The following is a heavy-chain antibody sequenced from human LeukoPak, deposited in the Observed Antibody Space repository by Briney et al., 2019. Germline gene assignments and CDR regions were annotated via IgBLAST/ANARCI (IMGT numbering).Heavy chain of an antibody. V-gene: IGHV4-59*01. CDR2: IYYSGST. CDR3: ARDRYSSGCVDY. D-gene: IGHD6-19*01. J-gene: IGHJ4*02. CDR1: GGSIRSYY. Sequence: PSETLSLTCTVSGGSIRSYYWSWIRQPPGKGLERIGYIYYSGSTNYNPSLKSRVTISVDTSKNQFSLRLSSVTAADTAVYYCARDRYSSGCVDYWGQGTLVTVSS.